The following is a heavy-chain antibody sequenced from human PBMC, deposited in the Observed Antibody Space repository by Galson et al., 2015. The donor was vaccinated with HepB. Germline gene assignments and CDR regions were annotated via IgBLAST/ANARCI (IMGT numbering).Heavy chain of an antibody. D-gene: IGHD2-15*01. J-gene: IGHJ4*02. Sequence: SVKVSCKASGYTFTSYAMHWVRQAPGQRLEWMGWINAGNGNTKYSQKFQGRVTITRDTSASTAYMELSSLRSEDTAVYYCASTRGYCSGGSCYSVDYWGQGTLVTVSS. CDR3: ASTRGYCSGGSCYSVDY. CDR1: GYTFTSYA. CDR2: INAGNGNT. V-gene: IGHV1-3*01.